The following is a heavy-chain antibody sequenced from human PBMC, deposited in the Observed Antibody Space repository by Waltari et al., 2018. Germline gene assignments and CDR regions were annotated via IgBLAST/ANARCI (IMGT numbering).Heavy chain of an antibody. V-gene: IGHV3-72*01. Sequence: EVQLVESGGDLVQSGGSLRLSCAASGFTFSDNYLDWVRQAPGKGLEGVGLIRNKAHSYTTAYAASVKGRFTISRDDSNKSRYLQMNSLKTEDTAVYYCARVGYCSGGTCAGLDCWGQGILVTVSS. CDR3: ARVGYCSGGTCAGLDC. D-gene: IGHD2-15*01. CDR1: GFTFSDNY. J-gene: IGHJ4*02. CDR2: IRNKAHSYTT.